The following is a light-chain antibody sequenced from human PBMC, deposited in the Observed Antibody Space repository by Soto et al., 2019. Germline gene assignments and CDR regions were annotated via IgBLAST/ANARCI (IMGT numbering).Light chain of an antibody. CDR2: GNS. CDR1: SSNIGAVYD. CDR3: QSYDSSLSGSV. J-gene: IGLJ2*01. Sequence: QSVLTQPPSLSGAPGQRVTISCTGSSSNIGAVYDVHWYQHLPGTAPKLLIYGNSNRPSGVPDRFSGSKSGTSASLAITGLQAEDEADYYCQSYDSSLSGSVFGGGTKLTVL. V-gene: IGLV1-40*01.